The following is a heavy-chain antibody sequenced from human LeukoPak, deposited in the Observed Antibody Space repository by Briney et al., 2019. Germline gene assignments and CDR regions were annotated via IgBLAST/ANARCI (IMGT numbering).Heavy chain of an antibody. J-gene: IGHJ4*02. CDR2: ISGSGGST. Sequence: GGSLRLSCAASGFTFSSYAMSWVRQAPGKGLEWVSAISGSGGSTYYADSVKGRFTISRDNSKNTLYLQMNSLRAEDTAVYYCAKPESGYCSSTSCLYYWGQGTLVTVSS. CDR1: GFTFSSYA. CDR3: AKPESGYCSSTSCLYY. D-gene: IGHD2-2*01. V-gene: IGHV3-23*01.